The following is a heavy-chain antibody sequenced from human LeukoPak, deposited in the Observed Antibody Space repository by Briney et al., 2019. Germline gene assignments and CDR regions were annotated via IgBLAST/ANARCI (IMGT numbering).Heavy chain of an antibody. V-gene: IGHV4-34*01. CDR2: INHSGST. D-gene: IGHD6-13*01. J-gene: IGHJ4*02. Sequence: PSETLSLTCAVYGGSFSGYYWSWIRQPPGKGLEWIGEINHSGSTNYNPSLKRRVTISVDTSKNQFSLRLSSVTAADTAVYYCARAAPMYSSSWSLDYWGQGTLVTVSS. CDR1: GGSFSGYY. CDR3: ARAAPMYSSSWSLDY.